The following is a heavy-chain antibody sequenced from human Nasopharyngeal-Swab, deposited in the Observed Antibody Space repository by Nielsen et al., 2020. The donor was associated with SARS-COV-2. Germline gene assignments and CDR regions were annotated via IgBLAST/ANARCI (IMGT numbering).Heavy chain of an antibody. CDR3: ARDLRESYYDILTGYYSDYYYYGMDV. CDR1: GFTFSSYS. D-gene: IGHD3-9*01. V-gene: IGHV3-21*01. J-gene: IGHJ6*02. Sequence: GESLKISCAASGFTFSSYSMNWVRQAPGKGLEWVSSISSSSSYIYCADSVKGRFTISRDNAKNSLYLQMNSLRAEDTAVYYCARDLRESYYDILTGYYSDYYYYGMDVWGQGTTVTVSS. CDR2: ISSSSSYI.